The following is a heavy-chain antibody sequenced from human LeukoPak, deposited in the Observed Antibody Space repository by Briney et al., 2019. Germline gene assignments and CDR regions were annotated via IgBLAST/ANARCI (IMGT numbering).Heavy chain of an antibody. CDR3: ARLPGVDL. CDR2: IYYSGST. CDR1: GGSINSYY. Sequence: NPSETLSLTCTVSGGSINSYYWSWIRQPPGKGLEWIGYIYYSGSTNYNPSLKSRVTISVDTSKNQFSLKLRSVTAADTAVYYRARLPGVDLWGQGTLVTVSS. D-gene: IGHD3-10*01. J-gene: IGHJ5*02. V-gene: IGHV4-59*08.